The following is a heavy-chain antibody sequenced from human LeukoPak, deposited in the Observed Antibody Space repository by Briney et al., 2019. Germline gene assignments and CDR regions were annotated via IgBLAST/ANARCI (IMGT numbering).Heavy chain of an antibody. V-gene: IGHV4-34*01. D-gene: IGHD2-15*01. J-gene: IGHJ4*02. CDR3: ARHYTYCSSGSCYPQEFDY. CDR1: GGAFSGYY. Sequence: KPSGNLSLTCTVYGGAFSGYYWSWIRQPPGKGLEWIGEINHSGSTNYNPSLKSQVTISVDTSKNQFSLKLSSVTAADTAVYYCARHYTYCSSGSCYPQEFDYWGQGTLVTVSS. CDR2: INHSGST.